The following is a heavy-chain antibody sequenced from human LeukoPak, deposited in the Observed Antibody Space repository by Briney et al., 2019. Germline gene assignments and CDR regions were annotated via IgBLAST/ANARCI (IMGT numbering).Heavy chain of an antibody. J-gene: IGHJ4*02. V-gene: IGHV3-30*02. Sequence: PGGSLRLSCAASGLTFSNHGMHWVRQAPGKGLEWVSFIRYDGINKYYPDSVKGRFTISRDNSKNTVYLHMNSLRAEDTAVYYCAKDIATMRWLRPDPSVDYWGQGTLVTVSS. CDR1: GLTFSNHG. CDR3: AKDIATMRWLRPDPSVDY. D-gene: IGHD5-12*01. CDR2: IRYDGINK.